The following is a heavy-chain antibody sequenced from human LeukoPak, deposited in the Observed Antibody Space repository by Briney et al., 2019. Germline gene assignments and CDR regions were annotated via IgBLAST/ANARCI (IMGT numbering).Heavy chain of an antibody. CDR1: GFTFSRCG. Sequence: GGSLRLSCSASGFTFSRCGMHWVRQAPGKGLEFVSAISSGGVATRYADSVRGRFTISRDDSKNMLYLQMSSLRPEDAAVYYCVKDLDGSHTFDYWGQGTLVTVSS. J-gene: IGHJ4*02. D-gene: IGHD1-26*01. CDR3: VKDLDGSHTFDY. CDR2: ISSGGVAT. V-gene: IGHV3-64D*06.